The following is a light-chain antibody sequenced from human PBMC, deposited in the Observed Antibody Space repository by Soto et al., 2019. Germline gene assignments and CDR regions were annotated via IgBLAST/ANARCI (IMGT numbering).Light chain of an antibody. V-gene: IGKV1D-13*01. CDR3: QQFNNYPAT. CDR1: QGSNNA. CDR2: DAS. J-gene: IGKJ2*01. Sequence: AIQLTQSQSSLSASVGDRVIITCRASQGSNNALAWYQQKTGKAPKLLIYDASSLESGVPSRVSGSGSGTDFTLTISSLQPEDVETYYCQQFNNYPATFGHGTKLEIK.